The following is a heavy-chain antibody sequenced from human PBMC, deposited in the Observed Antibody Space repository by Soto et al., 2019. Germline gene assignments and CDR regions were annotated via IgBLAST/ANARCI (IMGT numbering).Heavy chain of an antibody. Sequence: EVQLVESGGGLVQPGRSLRLSCAASGFTFDDYAMHWVRQAPGKGLEWVSGISWNSGSIGYADSVKGRFTISRDNAKNPLYLQMNSLRAEDTALYCCARIHEEGYSFDYWGQGTLVTVSS. CDR1: GFTFDDYA. J-gene: IGHJ4*02. CDR2: ISWNSGSI. V-gene: IGHV3-9*01. CDR3: ARIHEEGYSFDY.